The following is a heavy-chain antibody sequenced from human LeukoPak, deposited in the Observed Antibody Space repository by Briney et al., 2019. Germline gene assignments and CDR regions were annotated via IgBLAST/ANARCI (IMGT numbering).Heavy chain of an antibody. CDR2: ISSSSSYI. Sequence: GGSLRLSCGAYGFTFSSYSMNWVRQDPGKGLEWVSCISSSSSYIYYADSVKGRFTISRDNAKNSLYLQMNSLRAEDTAVYYCASGRPLDYWGQGTLVTVSS. CDR3: ASGRPLDY. V-gene: IGHV3-21*01. CDR1: GFTFSSYS. J-gene: IGHJ4*02. D-gene: IGHD3-10*01.